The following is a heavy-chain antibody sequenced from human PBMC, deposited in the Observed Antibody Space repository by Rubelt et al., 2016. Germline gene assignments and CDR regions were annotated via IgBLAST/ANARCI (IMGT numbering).Heavy chain of an antibody. J-gene: IGHJ5*02. CDR3: ARELVGATTGWFDP. CDR1: GGSFSGYY. V-gene: IGHV4-34*11. CDR2: IYYSGST. Sequence: QVQLQQWGAGLLKPSETLSLTCAVYGGSFSGYYWSWIRQPPGKGLEWIGYIYYSGSTNYNPSLKSRVTISVDTSKNQVSLKLSSVTAADTAVYYCARELVGATTGWFDPWGQGTLVTVSS. D-gene: IGHD1-26*01.